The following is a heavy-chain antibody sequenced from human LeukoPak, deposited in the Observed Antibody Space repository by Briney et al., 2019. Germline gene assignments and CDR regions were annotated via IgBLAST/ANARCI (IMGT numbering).Heavy chain of an antibody. D-gene: IGHD3-22*01. J-gene: IGHJ4*02. V-gene: IGHV1-3*01. Sequence: ASVKVSCKASGYTFTSYAMHWVRQAPGQRLEWMGWINAGNGNTKYSQKFQGRVTITRDTSASTAYMELSSLRSEDTAVYYCARKGPDSSGYPIDYWGQGTLVTVSS. CDR2: INAGNGNT. CDR3: ARKGPDSSGYPIDY. CDR1: GYTFTSYA.